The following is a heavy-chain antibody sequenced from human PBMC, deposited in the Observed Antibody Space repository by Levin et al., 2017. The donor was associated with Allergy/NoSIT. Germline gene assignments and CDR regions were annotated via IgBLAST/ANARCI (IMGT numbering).Heavy chain of an antibody. J-gene: IGHJ5*02. Sequence: SQTLSLPCTVYGGSFSGYYWNWLRQPPGRGLEWIGEITHSGSTNYNPSLKSRVTISVDTSKNQFSLRLSSVTAADTAVYYCVRGSYCSGGSCYSIWFDPWGQGTLVTVSS. CDR1: GGSFSGYY. CDR2: ITHSGST. CDR3: VRGSYCSGGSCYSIWFDP. D-gene: IGHD2-15*01. V-gene: IGHV4-34*01.